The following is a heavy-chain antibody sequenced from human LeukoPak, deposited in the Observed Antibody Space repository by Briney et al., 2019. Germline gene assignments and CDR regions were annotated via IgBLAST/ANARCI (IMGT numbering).Heavy chain of an antibody. D-gene: IGHD3-9*01. CDR1: GFTFSTYA. V-gene: IGHV3-23*01. CDR3: ANANFDWLPRDY. Sequence: TGGSLRLSCAASGFTFSTYAMSWVRQAPGRGLEWVSAISGSDGSTFYADSVKGRFTISRDNSKATLYLQMNSLRAEDTAVYYRANANFDWLPRDYWGQGTLVTVSS. CDR2: ISGSDGST. J-gene: IGHJ4*02.